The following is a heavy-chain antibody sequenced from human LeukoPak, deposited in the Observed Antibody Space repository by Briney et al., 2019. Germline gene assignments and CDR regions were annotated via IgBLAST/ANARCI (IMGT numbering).Heavy chain of an antibody. CDR3: AKGSATSRPYYFDY. V-gene: IGHV3-23*01. D-gene: IGHD2-2*01. Sequence: GGSLRLSCAASGFTFSSYAMSWVRQAPGEGLEWVSAITGSGGDTYHAGSVKGRFTISRDNSKNTLYLQMNSLRAEDTAVYYCAKGSATSRPYYFDYWGQGTLVTVSS. J-gene: IGHJ4*02. CDR1: GFTFSSYA. CDR2: ITGSGGDT.